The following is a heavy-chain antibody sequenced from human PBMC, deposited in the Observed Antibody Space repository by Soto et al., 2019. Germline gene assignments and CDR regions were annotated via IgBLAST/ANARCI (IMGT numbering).Heavy chain of an antibody. D-gene: IGHD2-21*01. V-gene: IGHV3-30*13. CDR2: ISYEGRYI. Sequence: VQLVESGGGVVQPGRPLRLSCVGSGFTFITHGIHWAREAPAKGLEWMAVISYEGRYIASVDSVQGRFTISRDISPNRVYIDLNSLSQANTAVYFCARYIGNSASVISADYWRQGSLVTASS. J-gene: IGHJ4*02. CDR1: GFTFITHG. CDR3: ARYIGNSASVISADY.